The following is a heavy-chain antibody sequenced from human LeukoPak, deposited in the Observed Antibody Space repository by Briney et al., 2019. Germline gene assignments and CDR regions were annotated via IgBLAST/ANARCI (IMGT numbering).Heavy chain of an antibody. D-gene: IGHD1-14*01. Sequence: SETLSLTCTVSGGSISSSNYYWAWIRQPPGKGLEWIANIFYTGSTYYSASLKSRVTISVDTSKNQFSLRLSSVTATDTSVYYCARLNKPGWFDPWGQGTLVTVSS. J-gene: IGHJ5*02. CDR1: GGSISSSNYY. V-gene: IGHV4-39*01. CDR2: IFYTGST. CDR3: ARLNKPGWFDP.